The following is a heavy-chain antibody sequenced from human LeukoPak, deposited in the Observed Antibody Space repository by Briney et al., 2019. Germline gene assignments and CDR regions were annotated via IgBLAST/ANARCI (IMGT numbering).Heavy chain of an antibody. CDR1: GDSISSSSYY. Sequence: SETLSLTCTVSGDSISSSSYYWGWIRQPPGKGLEWIGSIYYSGSTYYNPSLKSRVTISVDTSKNQFSLKLSSVTAADTAVYYCARGVGCDDTTGTFYGFFDYWGQGTLVIVSS. CDR2: IYYSGST. V-gene: IGHV4-39*01. D-gene: IGHD2-15*01. CDR3: ARGVGCDDTTGTFYGFFDY. J-gene: IGHJ4*02.